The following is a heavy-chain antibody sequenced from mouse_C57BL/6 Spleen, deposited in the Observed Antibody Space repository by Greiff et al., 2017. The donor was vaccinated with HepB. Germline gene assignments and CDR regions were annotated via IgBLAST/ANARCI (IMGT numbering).Heavy chain of an antibody. D-gene: IGHD1-1*01. Sequence: VQLQQSGPELVKPGASVKIPCKASGYTFTDYNMDWVKQSHGKSLEWIGDINPNNGGTIYNQKFKGKATLTVDKSSSTAYMELRSLTSEDTAVYYCARYGPNYYGSSWFAYWGQGTLVTVSA. CDR3: ARYGPNYYGSSWFAY. V-gene: IGHV1-18*01. CDR2: INPNNGGT. J-gene: IGHJ3*01. CDR1: GYTFTDYN.